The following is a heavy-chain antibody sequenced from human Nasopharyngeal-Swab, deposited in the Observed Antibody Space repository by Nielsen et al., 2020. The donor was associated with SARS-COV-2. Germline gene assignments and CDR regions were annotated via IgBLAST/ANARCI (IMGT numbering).Heavy chain of an antibody. CDR2: SNANTGNP. J-gene: IGHJ4*02. V-gene: IGHV7-4-1*02. CDR3: ARRYTALDY. D-gene: IGHD3-16*02. Sequence: LVQQAPGQGHEWMGWSNANTGNPTYAQAFTGRFVFCLDTSVSTAYLQISSLKAEDTAVYYGARRYTALDYWGQGTLVTVSS.